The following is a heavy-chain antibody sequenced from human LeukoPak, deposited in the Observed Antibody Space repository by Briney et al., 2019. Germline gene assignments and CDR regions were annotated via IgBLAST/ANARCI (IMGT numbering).Heavy chain of an antibody. CDR3: ARVGDYVWGSYRPKGNWLDP. Sequence: SETLSLTCTVFGASISSYYWKWIRQPPGKGLDWIGYIYYSGSPNDNPSLKSRVTISVDTSKNQFSLKLSSVTAADTAVYYCARVGDYVWGSYRPKGNWLDPWGQGTLVTVSS. CDR1: GASISSYY. V-gene: IGHV4-59*12. CDR2: IYYSGSP. D-gene: IGHD3-16*02. J-gene: IGHJ5*02.